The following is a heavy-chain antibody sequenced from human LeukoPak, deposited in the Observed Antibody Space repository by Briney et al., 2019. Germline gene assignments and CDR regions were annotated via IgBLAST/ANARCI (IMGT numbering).Heavy chain of an antibody. CDR2: IYHSGST. CDR3: ARVNYDILTGQGGWFDP. D-gene: IGHD3-9*01. V-gene: IGHV4-30-2*01. CDR1: GGSISSGGYS. J-gene: IGHJ5*02. Sequence: SETLSLTCAVSGGSISSGGYSWGWIRQPPGKGLEWIGYIYHSGSTYYNPSLKSRVTISVDRSKNQFSLKLSSVTAADTAVYFCARVNYDILTGQGGWFDPWGQGTLVTVSS.